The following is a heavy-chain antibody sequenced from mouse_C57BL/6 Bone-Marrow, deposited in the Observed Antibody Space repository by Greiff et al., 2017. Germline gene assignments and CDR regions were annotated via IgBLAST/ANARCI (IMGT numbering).Heavy chain of an antibody. V-gene: IGHV1-82*01. Sequence: VQLQQSGPELVKPGASVKISCKASGYAFSSSWMNWVKQRPGTGLEWIGRIFPGDGDTNYNGTFKGKGTLTADKSSSTAYMQLSSLTSEDSAVYFCASLYDGYPLYYYAMDYWGQGTSVTVSS. D-gene: IGHD2-3*01. CDR2: IFPGDGDT. CDR1: GYAFSSSW. J-gene: IGHJ4*01. CDR3: ASLYDGYPLYYYAMDY.